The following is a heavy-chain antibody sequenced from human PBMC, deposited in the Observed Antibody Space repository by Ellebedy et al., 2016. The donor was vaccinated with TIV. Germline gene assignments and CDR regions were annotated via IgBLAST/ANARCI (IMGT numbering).Heavy chain of an antibody. V-gene: IGHV4-59*01. CDR3: ARGGGVAVGRNYYYFYGMDV. Sequence: MPSETLSLTCTVSGGSISSYYWSWIRLPPGKGLEWIGYIYSSGNTEYNPSLKSRLTMSVDTSKKHFSLMLGSVTAADTAVYYCARGGGVAVGRNYYYFYGMDVWGQGTTVTVSS. CDR1: GGSISSYY. CDR2: IYSSGNT. J-gene: IGHJ6*02. D-gene: IGHD6-19*01.